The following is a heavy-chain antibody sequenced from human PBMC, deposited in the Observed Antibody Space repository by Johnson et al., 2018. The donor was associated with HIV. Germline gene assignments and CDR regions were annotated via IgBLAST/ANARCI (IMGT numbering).Heavy chain of an antibody. CDR3: ARSPTDGWVSSAFDI. CDR2: ISYDGSNK. J-gene: IGHJ3*02. D-gene: IGHD3-16*01. CDR1: AFTFKDEG. V-gene: IGHV3-30*03. Sequence: QVQLVESGGGVVRPGGSLRLSCAASAFTFKDEGMIWVRQDPGKGLEWVALISYDGSNKYYADPVKGRFTISRDDSKNTLYLQMNSLKTEDTALYYCARSPTDGWVSSAFDIWGQGTMVTVSS.